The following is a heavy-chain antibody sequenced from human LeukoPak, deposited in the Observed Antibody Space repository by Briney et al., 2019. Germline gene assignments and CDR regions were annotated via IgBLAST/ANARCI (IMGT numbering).Heavy chain of an antibody. Sequence: ASVKISCKASGYTFTDYYMYWVRQAPGQGPECMGVIHPSGGSTTYAQKFQGRVTLTKDTATSTVYIELSSLRSDDTAVYYCARMAMDPAMVTNFFDPWGQGTLLTVSA. J-gene: IGHJ5*02. CDR3: ARMAMDPAMVTNFFDP. D-gene: IGHD5-18*01. V-gene: IGHV1-46*01. CDR1: GYTFTDYY. CDR2: IHPSGGST.